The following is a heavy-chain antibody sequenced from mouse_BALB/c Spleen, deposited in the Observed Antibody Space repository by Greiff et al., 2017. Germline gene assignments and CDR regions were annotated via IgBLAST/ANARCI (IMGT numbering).Heavy chain of an antibody. Sequence: VQLQQPGAELVRPGASVKLSCKASGYTFTSYWINWVKQRPGQGLEWIGNIYPSDSYTNYKQKFKDKATLTVDKSSSTAYMQLSSPTSEDSAVYYCTRWDRGAMGYWGQGTSVTVSS. CDR1: GYTFTSYW. D-gene: IGHD2-14*01. V-gene: IGHV1-69*02. J-gene: IGHJ4*01. CDR3: TRWDRGAMGY. CDR2: IYPSDSYT.